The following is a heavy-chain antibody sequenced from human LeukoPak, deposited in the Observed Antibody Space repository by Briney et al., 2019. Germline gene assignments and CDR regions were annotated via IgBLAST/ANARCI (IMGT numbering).Heavy chain of an antibody. CDR3: AREPMVQGVTLDY. V-gene: IGHV3-21*01. CDR2: ISSSSSYI. D-gene: IGHD3-10*01. CDR1: GFTFSSYS. J-gene: IGHJ4*02. Sequence: GGSLRLSCAASGFTFSSYSMNWVRQAPGKGLEWVSSISSSSSYIYYADSVKGRFTISRDNAKNSLYLQMNSLRAEDTAGYYCAREPMVQGVTLDYWGQGTLVTVSS.